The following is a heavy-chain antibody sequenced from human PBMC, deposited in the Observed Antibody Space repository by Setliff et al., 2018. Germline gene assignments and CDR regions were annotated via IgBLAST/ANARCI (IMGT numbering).Heavy chain of an antibody. D-gene: IGHD1-26*01. CDR3: ARAPPNRYSGSYEYFYMDV. CDR2: IYASGST. CDR1: GGSINEANYY. J-gene: IGHJ6*03. V-gene: IGHV4-61*01. Sequence: SETLSLTCTVSGGSINEANYYWSWIRQPPGKGLEWIGYIYASGSTNYNPSLKSRVTLSVDTSKNQFSLKVSSVTAADTAVYYCARAPPNRYSGSYEYFYMDVWGKGTTVTVSS.